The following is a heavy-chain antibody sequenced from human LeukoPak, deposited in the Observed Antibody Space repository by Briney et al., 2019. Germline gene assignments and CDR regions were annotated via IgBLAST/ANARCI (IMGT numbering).Heavy chain of an antibody. CDR1: GASISSYY. J-gene: IGHJ4*02. Sequence: SETLSLTCTVSGASISSYYWSWIRQPPGKGLEWIGYISYSGSTNYNPSLKSRVTISADTSKNQVSLTLSSVTAADTAVYYCARHPELYFFDYWGQGTLVTVSP. CDR3: ARHPELYFFDY. D-gene: IGHD3-10*01. V-gene: IGHV4-59*08. CDR2: ISYSGST.